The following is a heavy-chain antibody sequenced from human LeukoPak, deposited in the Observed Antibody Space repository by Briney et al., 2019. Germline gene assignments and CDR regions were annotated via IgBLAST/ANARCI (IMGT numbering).Heavy chain of an antibody. CDR3: ARDGSRYCSSTSCSWFDP. Sequence: SETLSLTCAVYGGSFSGYYWSWIRQPPGKGLEWIGEINHSGSTNYNPSLKSRVTISVDTSKNQFSLKLSSVTAADTAVYYCARDGSRYCSSTSCSWFDPWGQGTLVTVSS. V-gene: IGHV4-34*01. CDR2: INHSGST. CDR1: GGSFSGYY. J-gene: IGHJ5*02. D-gene: IGHD2-2*01.